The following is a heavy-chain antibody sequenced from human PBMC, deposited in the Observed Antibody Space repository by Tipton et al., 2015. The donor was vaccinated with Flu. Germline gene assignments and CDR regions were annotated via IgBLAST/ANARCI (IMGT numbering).Heavy chain of an antibody. CDR2: IYSSGNT. CDR3: ARIYYYGSGDYYLDS. V-gene: IGHV4-4*07. Sequence: TLSLTCSVSGDSMSSYYWTWVRQPAGKGLECLGRIYSSGNTYYSPSFKSRLTMSIDTSKKQFSLNLSSVTAADTAVYYCARIYYYGSGDYYLDSWGQGTLVTVSS. J-gene: IGHJ4*02. D-gene: IGHD3-10*01. CDR1: GDSMSSYY.